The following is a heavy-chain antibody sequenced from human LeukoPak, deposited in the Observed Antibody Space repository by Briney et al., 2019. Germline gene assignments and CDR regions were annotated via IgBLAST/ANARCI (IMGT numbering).Heavy chain of an antibody. V-gene: IGHV3-21*01. CDR3: ARDHVDRLVSRHNWFDP. CDR2: ISSSSSYI. J-gene: IGHJ5*02. Sequence: PGGSLRLSCAASGFTFSSYSMNWVRQAPGKGLEWVSSISSSSSYIYYADSVKGRFTISRDNAKNSLYLQMNSLRAEDTAVYYCARDHVDRLVSRHNWFDPWGQGTLVTVSS. CDR1: GFTFSSYS. D-gene: IGHD3-9*01.